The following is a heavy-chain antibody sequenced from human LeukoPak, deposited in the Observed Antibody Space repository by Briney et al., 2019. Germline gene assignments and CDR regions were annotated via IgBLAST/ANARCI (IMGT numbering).Heavy chain of an antibody. V-gene: IGHV1-46*01. CDR3: ARDVYSGSYRAQH. D-gene: IGHD1-26*01. J-gene: IGHJ1*01. CDR1: GFTFTAYY. CDR2: INPSGGST. Sequence: ASVKVSCKASGFTFTAYYMHWVRQAPGQGLEWMGVINPSGGSTSYAQKFQGRVTMTRDTSTSTVYMELSSLRSEDTAVYYCARDVYSGSYRAQHWGQGTLVTVSS.